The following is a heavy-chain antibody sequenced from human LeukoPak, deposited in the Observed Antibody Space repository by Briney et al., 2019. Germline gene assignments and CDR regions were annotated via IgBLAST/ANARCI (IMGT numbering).Heavy chain of an antibody. V-gene: IGHV3-23*01. CDR2: ISGSGGST. CDR3: AKAKRRVPAASPTFDY. CDR1: GFTFSSYA. J-gene: IGHJ4*02. Sequence: LSGGSLRLSCAASGFTFSSYAMSRVRQAPGKGLEWVSAISGSGGSTYYADSVKGRFTISRDNSKNTLYLQMNSLRAEDTAVYYCAKAKRRVPAASPTFDYWGQGTLVTVSS. D-gene: IGHD2-2*01.